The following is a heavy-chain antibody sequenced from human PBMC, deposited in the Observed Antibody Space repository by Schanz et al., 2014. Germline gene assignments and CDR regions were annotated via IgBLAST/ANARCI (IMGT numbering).Heavy chain of an antibody. Sequence: VQLLESGGGLVQPGGSLRLSCAASGFTFSTYAMSWVRQAPGKGLEWVSAINGNGGITYYADPVKGRFTISRDNSKNTLYLQMKSLRVEDTAVYYCARQGIGYQHGRYYYYMDVWGRGTTVTVSS. J-gene: IGHJ6*03. V-gene: IGHV3-23*01. D-gene: IGHD2-2*01. CDR2: INGNGGIT. CDR1: GFTFSTYA. CDR3: ARQGIGYQHGRYYYYMDV.